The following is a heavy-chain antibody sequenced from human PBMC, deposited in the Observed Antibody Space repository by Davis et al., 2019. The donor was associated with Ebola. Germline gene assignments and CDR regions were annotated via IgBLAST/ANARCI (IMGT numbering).Heavy chain of an antibody. D-gene: IGHD2-21*01. CDR2: INPNSGGT. J-gene: IGHJ6*02. V-gene: IGHV1-2*02. CDR1: GYTFTGYY. CDR3: ARDFTERVALYFYGMDV. Sequence: AASVKVSCKASGYTFTGYYMHWVRQAPGQGLEWMGWINPNSGGTNYAQKLQGRVTMTTDTSTSTAYMELRSLRSDDTAVYYCARDFTERVALYFYGMDVWGQGTTVTVSS.